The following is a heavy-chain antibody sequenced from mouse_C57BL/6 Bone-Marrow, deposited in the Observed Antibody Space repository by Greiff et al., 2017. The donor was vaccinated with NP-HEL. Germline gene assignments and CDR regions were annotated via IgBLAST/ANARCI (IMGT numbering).Heavy chain of an antibody. D-gene: IGHD1-1*02. CDR2: INPSTGGT. CDR1: GYSFTGYY. V-gene: IGHV1-42*01. CDR3: ARVLWDRFAY. J-gene: IGHJ3*01. Sequence: VQLQQSGPELVKPGASVKISCKASGYSFTGYYMNWVKQSPEKSLEWIGEINPSTGGTTSNQKFKAKATLTVDKSSSTAYMQLKSLTSADSAVEYCARVLWDRFAYWGQGTLVTVSA.